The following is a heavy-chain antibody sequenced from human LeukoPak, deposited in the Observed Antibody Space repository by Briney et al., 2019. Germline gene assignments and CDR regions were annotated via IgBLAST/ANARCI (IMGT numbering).Heavy chain of an antibody. CDR3: AKERSPKVAAAVDY. D-gene: IGHD6-13*01. CDR1: GFTFTSYE. CDR2: ITISGSTI. J-gene: IGHJ4*02. Sequence: PGGSLRLSCAASGFTFTSYEMNWVRQAPGKGLEWVSYITISGSTIYYADSVKGRFTISRDNAKNSLYLQMNSLRAEDTAVYYCAKERSPKVAAAVDYWGQGTLVTVSS. V-gene: IGHV3-48*03.